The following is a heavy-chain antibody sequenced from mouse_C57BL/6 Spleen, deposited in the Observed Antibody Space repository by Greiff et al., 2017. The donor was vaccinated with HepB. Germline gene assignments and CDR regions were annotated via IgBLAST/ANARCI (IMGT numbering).Heavy chain of an antibody. CDR2: IYPRSGNT. Sequence: VQLQQSGAELARPGASVKLSCKASGYTFTSYGISWVKQRTGQGLEWIGEIYPRSGNTYYNEKFKGKATLTADKSSSTAYMELRSLTSEDSAVYCWARERITTVVATPYYFDYWGQGTTLTVSS. J-gene: IGHJ2*01. D-gene: IGHD1-1*01. CDR3: ARERITTVVATPYYFDY. CDR1: GYTFTSYG. V-gene: IGHV1-81*01.